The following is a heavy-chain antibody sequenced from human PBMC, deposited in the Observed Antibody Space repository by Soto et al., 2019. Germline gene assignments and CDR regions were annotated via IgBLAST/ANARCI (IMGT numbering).Heavy chain of an antibody. V-gene: IGHV1-18*01. CDR2: ISAYNGNT. CDR1: GYTFTSYG. D-gene: IGHD6-13*01. CDR3: ARDYLGGGIAAAGKGWFDP. Sequence: QVQLVQSGAEVKKPGASVKVSCKASGYTFTSYGISWVRQAPGQGLEWMGWISAYNGNTNYAQKLQGRVTMTTDTSTSKAYMELRSLRSDDTAVYYWARDYLGGGIAAAGKGWFDPWGQGTLVTVSS. J-gene: IGHJ5*02.